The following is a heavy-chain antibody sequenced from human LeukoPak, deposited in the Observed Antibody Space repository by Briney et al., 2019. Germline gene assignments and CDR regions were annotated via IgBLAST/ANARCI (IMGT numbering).Heavy chain of an antibody. D-gene: IGHD4-17*01. Sequence: GESLKISCKGSGYSFTSYWIGWVRQMPGKGLEWMGIIYPGDSDTRYSPSFQGQVTISADKSISTAYLQWSSLKASDTAMYYCARPTWAAYGDHDAFDIWGQETIVTVSS. CDR1: GYSFTSYW. CDR2: IYPGDSDT. J-gene: IGHJ3*02. V-gene: IGHV5-51*01. CDR3: ARPTWAAYGDHDAFDI.